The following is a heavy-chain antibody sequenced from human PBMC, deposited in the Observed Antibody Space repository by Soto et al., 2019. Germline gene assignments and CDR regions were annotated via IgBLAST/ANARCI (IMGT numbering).Heavy chain of an antibody. CDR3: AKVPYPASWYYFDS. V-gene: IGHV1-69*13. CDR1: GGTFSSYA. Sequence: ASVKVSCKASGGTFSSYAISWVRQAPGQGLEWMGGIIPIFGTANYAQKFQGRVTITADESTSTAYMELSSLRSEDTAVYYCAKVPYPASWYYFDSWGQGTLVTVSS. J-gene: IGHJ4*02. CDR2: IIPIFGTA. D-gene: IGHD6-13*01.